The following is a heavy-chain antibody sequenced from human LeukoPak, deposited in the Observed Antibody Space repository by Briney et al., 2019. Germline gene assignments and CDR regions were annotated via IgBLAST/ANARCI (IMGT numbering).Heavy chain of an antibody. CDR2: IHYSGST. V-gene: IGHV4-59*08. CDR1: GGSFSGYY. CDR3: ARLISGVGYFDF. J-gene: IGHJ4*02. D-gene: IGHD3-10*01. Sequence: SETLSLTCAVYGGSFSGYYWSWIRQPPGKALEWIGYIHYSGSTNYNPSLKSRVTISVDTSKNHFSLKLSSVTAADTAVYYCARLISGVGYFDFWGQGTLVTVSS.